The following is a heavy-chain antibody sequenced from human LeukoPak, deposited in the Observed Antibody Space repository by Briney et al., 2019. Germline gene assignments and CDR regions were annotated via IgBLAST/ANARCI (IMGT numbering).Heavy chain of an antibody. V-gene: IGHV4-59*11. J-gene: IGHJ5*02. D-gene: IGHD6-6*01. Sequence: SETLSLTCTVSGGSISSQYWSWIRQPPGKGLEWIGYIYYSGSTSYNPSLKSRVTISVDTSKNQFSLRLSSVTAADTAVYYCAKDIISEYSSSHSHFDPWGQGTLVTVSS. CDR1: GGSISSQY. CDR2: IYYSGST. CDR3: AKDIISEYSSSHSHFDP.